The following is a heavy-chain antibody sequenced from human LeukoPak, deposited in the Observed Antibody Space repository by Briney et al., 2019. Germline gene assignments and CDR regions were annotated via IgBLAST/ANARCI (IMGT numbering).Heavy chain of an antibody. CDR2: MNPNSGNT. CDR3: ARGDSSSWYDGMDV. D-gene: IGHD6-13*01. Sequence: ASVKVSCKASGGTFSSYDINWVRQATGQGLEWMGWMNPNSGNTGYAQKFQGRVTMTRNTSISTAYMELSSLRSEDTAVYYCARGDSSSWYDGMDVWGQGTTVTVSS. V-gene: IGHV1-8*02. CDR1: GGTFSSYD. J-gene: IGHJ6*02.